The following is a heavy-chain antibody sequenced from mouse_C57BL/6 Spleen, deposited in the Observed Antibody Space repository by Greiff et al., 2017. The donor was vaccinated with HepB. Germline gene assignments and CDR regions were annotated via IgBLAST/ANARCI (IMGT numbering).Heavy chain of an antibody. V-gene: IGHV7-3*01. CDR3: ARYTPSLLMSMDY. CDR1: GFTFTDYY. Sequence: EVQLVESGGGLVQPGGSLSLSCAASGFTFTDYYMSWVRQPPGKALEWLGFIRNKGNGYTTEYSASVKGRFTISRDNSQSILYLQMNALIAEDSAPYYCARYTPSLLMSMDYWGQGTSVTVSS. D-gene: IGHD1-2*01. CDR2: IRNKGNGYTT. J-gene: IGHJ4*01.